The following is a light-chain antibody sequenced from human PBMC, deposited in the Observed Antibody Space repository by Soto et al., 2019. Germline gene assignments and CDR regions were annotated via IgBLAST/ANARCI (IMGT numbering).Light chain of an antibody. Sequence: QSALTQPASVSGSPGQSITISCTGTSSDVATYNFVSWYQQHPGKAPKLMIYDDNKRPSGIPDRFSGSKSGTSATLGITGFQTGDEADYYCGSWDSSLSAYVFGTGTKLTVL. V-gene: IGLV1-51*01. J-gene: IGLJ1*01. CDR2: DDN. CDR3: GSWDSSLSAYV. CDR1: SSDVATYNF.